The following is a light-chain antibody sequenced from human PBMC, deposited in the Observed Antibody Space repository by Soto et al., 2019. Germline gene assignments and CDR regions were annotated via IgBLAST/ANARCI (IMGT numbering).Light chain of an antibody. Sequence: DIQMTQSPSTLSASVGDRVTITCRASQSITTYVNWYQQKLGKAPTLLIYAASSLQSGVPSRFSGSGSGTDFTLTISSLQPVDFATYFCQQCYSSPRTFGQGTKVEI. V-gene: IGKV1-39*01. CDR2: AAS. J-gene: IGKJ1*01. CDR1: QSITTY. CDR3: QQCYSSPRT.